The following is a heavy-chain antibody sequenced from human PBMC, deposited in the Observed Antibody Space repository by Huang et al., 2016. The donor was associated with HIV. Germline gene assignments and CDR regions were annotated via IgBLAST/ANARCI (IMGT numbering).Heavy chain of an antibody. D-gene: IGHD6-6*01. J-gene: IGHJ4*02. CDR2: INPKRGGT. CDR3: ARDWSFGSSTSPAD. CDR1: GYTFTESN. V-gene: IGHV1-2*02. Sequence: QVQLVQSGAEVKNPGASVRVSCKASGYTFTESNIHWVRQATVQGLEWMGWINPKRGGTIYAQRCRGRITMTRDTTISTVHMDLRRIQSDDTAVYFCARDWSFGSSTSPADWGQGTLVTVSS.